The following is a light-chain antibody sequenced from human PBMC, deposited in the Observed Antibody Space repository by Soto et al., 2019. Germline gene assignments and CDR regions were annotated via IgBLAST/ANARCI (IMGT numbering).Light chain of an antibody. CDR1: QDITNY. V-gene: IGKV1-33*01. Sequence: DIQMTQSPSSLSASVGARVTITCQASQDITNYLNWYQQRPGKAPKLLIYDASTLETGVPSRFSGSGSGTDFTFTISSLQPEDIATYYCQQYDDLPRTVGGGTKVEIK. CDR3: QQYDDLPRT. CDR2: DAS. J-gene: IGKJ4*01.